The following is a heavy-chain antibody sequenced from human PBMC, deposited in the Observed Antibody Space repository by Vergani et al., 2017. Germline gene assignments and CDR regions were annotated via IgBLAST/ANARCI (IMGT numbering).Heavy chain of an antibody. Sequence: QGQLVQSGGGVVQPGKSLRLSCAASGFTFSSSDIHWVRQTPGKGLEWVATMWYGGGNERYAESVKGRFTISRDNAKSSLFLQMNSLRAEDTGVYYCARARCIETCYMSNWLDSWGQGTLVTVSS. J-gene: IGHJ5*01. D-gene: IGHD3-9*01. CDR3: ARARCIETCYMSNWLDS. CDR2: MWYGGGNE. CDR1: GFTFSSSD. V-gene: IGHV3-33*01.